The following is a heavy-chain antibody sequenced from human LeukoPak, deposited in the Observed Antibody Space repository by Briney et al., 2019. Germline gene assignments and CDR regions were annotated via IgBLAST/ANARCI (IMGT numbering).Heavy chain of an antibody. D-gene: IGHD3-3*01. Sequence: ASVKVSCKASGYTFTGYYMHWVRQAPGQGLEWMGWINPNSGGTNYAQKFQGWVTMTRDTSISTAYMELSRLRSDDTAVYYCARDRYDFWSGYSKGNGMDVWGQGTTVTVSS. J-gene: IGHJ6*02. CDR1: GYTFTGYY. CDR2: INPNSGGT. V-gene: IGHV1-2*04. CDR3: ARDRYDFWSGYSKGNGMDV.